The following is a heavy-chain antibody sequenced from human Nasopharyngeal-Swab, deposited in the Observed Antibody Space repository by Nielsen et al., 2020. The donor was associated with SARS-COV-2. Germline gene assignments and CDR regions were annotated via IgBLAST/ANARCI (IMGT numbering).Heavy chain of an antibody. D-gene: IGHD3-16*02. J-gene: IGHJ5*02. CDR1: GYTLTELS. CDR3: ATHYVWGSYRSNWFDP. V-gene: IGHV1-24*01. CDR2: FDPEDGET. Sequence: ASVKVSCKVSGYTLTELSMHWVRQAPGKGLEWMGGFDPEDGETIYAQKFQGRVTMTEDTSTDTAYMELSSLRSEDTAVYYCATHYVWGSYRSNWFDPWGQGTLVTVSS.